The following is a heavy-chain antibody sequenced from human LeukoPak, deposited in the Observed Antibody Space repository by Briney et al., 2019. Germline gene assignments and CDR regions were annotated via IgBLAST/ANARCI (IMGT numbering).Heavy chain of an antibody. CDR2: IYSGGST. Sequence: GGSLRLSCAASGFTVSSNYMSWVRQAPGKGLEWVSVIYSGGSTYHADSVKGRFTISRDNSKNTLYLQMNSLRAEDTAVYYCARDRGQWLAYFDYWGQGTLVTVSS. J-gene: IGHJ4*02. D-gene: IGHD6-19*01. CDR3: ARDRGQWLAYFDY. V-gene: IGHV3-53*01. CDR1: GFTVSSNY.